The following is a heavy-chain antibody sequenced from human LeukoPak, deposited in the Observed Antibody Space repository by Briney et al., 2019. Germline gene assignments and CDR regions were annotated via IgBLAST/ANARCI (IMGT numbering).Heavy chain of an antibody. Sequence: GGTLRLSCAASGFTFSSHGMNWVRQAPGKGLEWVSGISPSGGITYYTDSVKGRFTIFRDNSKNTQSLQMNSLRAEDTAVYYCAKDDDWGRYKHWGQGTLVTVSS. CDR1: GFTFSSHG. V-gene: IGHV3-23*01. CDR3: AKDDDWGRYKH. J-gene: IGHJ1*01. CDR2: ISPSGGIT. D-gene: IGHD3-16*01.